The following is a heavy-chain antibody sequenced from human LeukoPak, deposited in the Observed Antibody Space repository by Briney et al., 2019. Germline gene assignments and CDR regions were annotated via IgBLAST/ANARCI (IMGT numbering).Heavy chain of an antibody. D-gene: IGHD4-17*01. CDR2: ISGSVGST. J-gene: IGHJ5*02. CDR1: GFTFSSYA. CDR3: AKEENGDYDS. V-gene: IGHV3-23*01. Sequence: PGGSLRLSCATSGFTFSSYAMSWVRQAPGEGLEWVSAISGSVGSTYYADSVKGRFTISRDNSKNTLYLQMNSLRAEDTAVYYCAKEENGDYDSLGQGTLVTVSS.